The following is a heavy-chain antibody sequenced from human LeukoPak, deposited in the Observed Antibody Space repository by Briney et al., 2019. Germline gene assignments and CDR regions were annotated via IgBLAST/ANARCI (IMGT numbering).Heavy chain of an antibody. CDR3: ARVGQSSAVDLFDY. J-gene: IGHJ4*02. V-gene: IGHV4-59*01. CDR1: GGSISSYY. D-gene: IGHD3-9*01. Sequence: SETLSLTCTVSGGSISSYYWSWIRQPPGKGLEWIGYIYYSGSTNYNPSLKSRVTISVDTSKNQFSLKLSSVTAADTAVYYCARVGQSSAVDLFDYWGQGTLVTVSS. CDR2: IYYSGST.